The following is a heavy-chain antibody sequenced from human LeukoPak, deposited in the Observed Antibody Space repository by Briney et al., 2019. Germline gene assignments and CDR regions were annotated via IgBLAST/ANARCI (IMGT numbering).Heavy chain of an antibody. Sequence: SETLSLTCTVSGDSISRYYWSWIRQPPGKGLEWIAYIYHSGRANYLPSLKSRVTISVDTSKNQFSLKLSSATAADTAVYYCASGSYYFDYWGQGTLITVSS. V-gene: IGHV4-4*09. J-gene: IGHJ4*02. CDR3: ASGSYYFDY. D-gene: IGHD1-26*01. CDR1: GDSISRYY. CDR2: IYHSGRA.